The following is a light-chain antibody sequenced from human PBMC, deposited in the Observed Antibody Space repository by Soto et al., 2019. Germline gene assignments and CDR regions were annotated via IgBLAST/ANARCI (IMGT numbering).Light chain of an antibody. CDR1: QDISTL. CDR2: GAS. J-gene: IGKJ1*01. Sequence: DIQMTQSPSSVSASIGDTVTIICRASQDISTLLAWYQQKPGKAPKLLIYGASTLESGVPSRFSGSGSGTEFTLTISSLQPDDFATYYCQQYMSYSFGQGTKVDI. CDR3: QQYMSYS. V-gene: IGKV1-5*02.